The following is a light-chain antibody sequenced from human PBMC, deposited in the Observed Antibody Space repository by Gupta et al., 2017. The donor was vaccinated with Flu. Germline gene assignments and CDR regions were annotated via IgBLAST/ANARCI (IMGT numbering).Light chain of an antibody. CDR2: GNI. CDR1: SSNIGEDYD. Sequence: QSVLTQPPSVSGAPGQRVTISCTGSSSNIGEDYDVHWYQQLPGTAPKLLIYGNIKRPSGVPDRFSGSKSGTSASLAITGLQAEDEADYYCQSDDSSLSEVFGTGTKVTVL. V-gene: IGLV1-40*01. CDR3: QSDDSSLSEV. J-gene: IGLJ1*01.